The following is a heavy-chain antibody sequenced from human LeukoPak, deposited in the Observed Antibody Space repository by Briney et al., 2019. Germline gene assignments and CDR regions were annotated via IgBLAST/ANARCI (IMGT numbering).Heavy chain of an antibody. CDR3: ASQGYYDSSGYDHHDY. D-gene: IGHD3-22*01. Sequence: ASVKVSSKASGYTFTSYDINWVRQATGQGLEWMGWMNPNSGNTAHAQKFQGRVTMTRNTSISTAYMELSSLRSEDTAVYYCASQGYYDSSGYDHHDYWGQGTLVTVSS. CDR2: MNPNSGNT. CDR1: GYTFTSYD. V-gene: IGHV1-8*01. J-gene: IGHJ4*02.